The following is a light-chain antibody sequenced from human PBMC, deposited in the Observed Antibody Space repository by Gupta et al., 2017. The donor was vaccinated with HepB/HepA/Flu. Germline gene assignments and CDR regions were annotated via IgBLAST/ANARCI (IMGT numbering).Light chain of an antibody. Sequence: EILLPQSPATQCWSAGERAPLSCRASQSVSSYFAWYQQRPGQAPRLLIFDTSNRAAGIPARFSGSGSGTDFTLTISSLEPEDFAVYYCQQRSTWPLTFGGGTKVDIK. CDR1: QSVSSY. J-gene: IGKJ4*01. CDR3: QQRSTWPLT. CDR2: DTS. V-gene: IGKV3-11*01.